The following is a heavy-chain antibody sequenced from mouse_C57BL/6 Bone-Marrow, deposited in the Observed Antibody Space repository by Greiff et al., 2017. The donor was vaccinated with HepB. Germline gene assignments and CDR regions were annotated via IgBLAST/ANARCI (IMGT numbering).Heavy chain of an antibody. V-gene: IGHV1-81*01. Sequence: QVQLKESGAELARPGASVKLSCKASGYTFTSYGISWVKQRTGQGLEWIGEIYPRSGNTYYNEKFKGKATLTADKSSSTAYMELRSLTSEDSAVYFCARGGYYGRGDYWGQGTSVTVSS. D-gene: IGHD1-2*01. CDR3: ARGGYYGRGDY. CDR1: GYTFTSYG. J-gene: IGHJ4*01. CDR2: IYPRSGNT.